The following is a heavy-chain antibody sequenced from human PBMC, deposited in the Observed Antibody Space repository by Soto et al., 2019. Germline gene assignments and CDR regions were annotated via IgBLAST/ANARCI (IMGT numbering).Heavy chain of an antibody. J-gene: IGHJ3*02. CDR1: GASINSHH. V-gene: IGHV4-59*08. CDR2: IYDSGRT. CDR3: ARPETTLTEEGAFDI. Sequence: QVQLQESGPGLVKPSETLSLTCTVSGASINSHHWSWIRQTPGKGLEWIGYIYDSGRTNYNPSLQSRVTISVDTSKNQFSLKLNSVTAADTAMYFCARPETTLTEEGAFDIWGQGTMVTVSS. D-gene: IGHD4-17*01.